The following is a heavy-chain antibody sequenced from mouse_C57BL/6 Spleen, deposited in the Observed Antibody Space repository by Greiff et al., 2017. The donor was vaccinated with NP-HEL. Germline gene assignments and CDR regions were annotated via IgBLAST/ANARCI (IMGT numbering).Heavy chain of an antibody. CDR3: ARGPLTGVYWYFDV. Sequence: LQESGPELVKPGASVKISCKASGYTFTDYYINWVKQRPGQGLEWIGWIFPGSGSTYYNEKFKGKATLTVDKSSSTAYMLLSSLTSEDSAVYFCARGPLTGVYWYFDVWGTGTTVTVSS. CDR2: IFPGSGST. J-gene: IGHJ1*03. D-gene: IGHD4-1*01. V-gene: IGHV1-75*01. CDR1: GYTFTDYY.